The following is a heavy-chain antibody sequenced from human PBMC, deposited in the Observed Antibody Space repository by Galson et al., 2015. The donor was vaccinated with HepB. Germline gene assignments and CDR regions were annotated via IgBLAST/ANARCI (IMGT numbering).Heavy chain of an antibody. CDR2: ISSSSLSI. Sequence: SLRLSCAASGFMFSDYNMHCGRQAPGKGLEWVSSISSSSLSIYYADSVKGRFTLSRENGKNSLYLHMNSLRADDTAVYYCARDRGGRHPPAGGSFDYWGQGTLVTVSS. J-gene: IGHJ4*02. V-gene: IGHV3-48*01. D-gene: IGHD1-26*01. CDR1: GFMFSDYN. CDR3: ARDRGGRHPPAGGSFDY.